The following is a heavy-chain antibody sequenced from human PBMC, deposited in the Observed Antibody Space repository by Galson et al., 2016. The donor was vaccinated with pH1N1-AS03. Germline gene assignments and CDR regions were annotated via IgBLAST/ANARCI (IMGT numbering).Heavy chain of an antibody. CDR1: GYSISSGFH. Sequence: SETLSLTCAVSGYSISSGFHWAWVRQPPSKGLEWIGTISHSGNTYYNPSLKSRVTMSVDTSKNQFSLKLSSVTAADAAVYYCARFSGSYQFDYWGQGTPVTVSS. CDR2: ISHSGNT. V-gene: IGHV4-38-2*01. CDR3: ARFSGSYQFDY. J-gene: IGHJ4*02. D-gene: IGHD1-26*01.